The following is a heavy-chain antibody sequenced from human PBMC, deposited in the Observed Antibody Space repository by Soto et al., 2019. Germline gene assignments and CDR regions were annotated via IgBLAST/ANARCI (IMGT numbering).Heavy chain of an antibody. CDR2: ISGSGNT. J-gene: IGHJ3*02. Sequence: QVRLQESGPVLGKPSQTLSLTCRVSGDSTSRGGSYWSWICQHPGKGLEWIGYISGSGNTYFNPSLKSRVSISLRPSSHQFSLNLTSVPAADTAVYYCARGAADYVDAFDIWGQGTTVTVSS. CDR3: ARGAADYVDAFDI. V-gene: IGHV4-31*03. D-gene: IGHD4-17*01. CDR1: GDSTSRGGSY.